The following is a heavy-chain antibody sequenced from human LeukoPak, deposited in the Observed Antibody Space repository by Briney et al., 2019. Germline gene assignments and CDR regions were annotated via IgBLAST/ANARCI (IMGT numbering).Heavy chain of an antibody. CDR3: ARDADHELSHHRRYYYYGMDV. J-gene: IGHJ6*02. Sequence: ASVKVSCKASGYTFTSYGISWVRQAPGQGLEGMGGISAYNGNTNYAQKLQGRVTMTTDTSTSTAYMEMRSLRSDDTAVYYCARDADHELSHHRRYYYYGMDVWGQGTTVTVSS. CDR2: ISAYNGNT. CDR1: GYTFTSYG. V-gene: IGHV1-18*01. D-gene: IGHD1-7*01.